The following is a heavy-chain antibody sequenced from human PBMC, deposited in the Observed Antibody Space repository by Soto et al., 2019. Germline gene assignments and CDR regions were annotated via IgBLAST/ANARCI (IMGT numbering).Heavy chain of an antibody. Sequence: ASVKVSCKASGYIFTGYYIQWVRQAPGQGLEWMGWINTKTGGTKYAQKFQGRVTMTRDTSINTAYMEVSRLRSDDTAVYYCATVNVVFDMWGQGTIVTVSS. CDR3: ATVNVVFDM. CDR2: INTKTGGT. V-gene: IGHV1-2*02. CDR1: GYIFTGYY. D-gene: IGHD2-8*01. J-gene: IGHJ3*02.